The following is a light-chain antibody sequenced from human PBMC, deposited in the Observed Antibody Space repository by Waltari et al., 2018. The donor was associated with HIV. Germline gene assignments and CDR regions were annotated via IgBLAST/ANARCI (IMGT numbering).Light chain of an antibody. J-gene: IGLJ3*02. CDR3: MIWHNSVWV. CDR2: YKSEPDK. Sequence: QAVLTQPSSLSASPGASASLTCTFGRGINVATYRLYWYTQKPGSPPQYLLRYKSEPDKQQGSGVSSRFSASKATSANAGILLISGLQSEDEADYYCMIWHNSVWVFGGGTKLTVL. CDR1: RGINVATYR. V-gene: IGLV5-45*02.